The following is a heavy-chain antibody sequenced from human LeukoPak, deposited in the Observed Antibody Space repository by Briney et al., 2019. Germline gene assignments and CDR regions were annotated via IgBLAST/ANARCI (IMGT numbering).Heavy chain of an antibody. CDR2: IYSGGST. CDR3: ARYYYDSSGYYFYFDY. V-gene: IGHV3-66*01. Sequence: GGSLRLSCAASGFTFSSYAMSWVRQAPGKGLEWVSVIYSGGSTYYADSVKGRFTISRDNSKNTLYLQMNSLRAEDTAVYYCARYYYDSSGYYFYFDYWGQGTLVTVSS. J-gene: IGHJ4*02. D-gene: IGHD3-22*01. CDR1: GFTFSSYA.